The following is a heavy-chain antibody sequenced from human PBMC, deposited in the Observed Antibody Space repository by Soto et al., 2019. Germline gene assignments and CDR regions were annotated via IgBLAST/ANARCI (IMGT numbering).Heavy chain of an antibody. CDR1: GFSFSGYT. D-gene: IGHD3-22*01. V-gene: IGHV3-23*01. Sequence: GGSLRLSCAASGFSFSGYTMNWVRQAQGKGLEWISGINGGGGTTYYADSVKGRFTISRDDSKNILYLQMNSPRAEDTAIYYYGNTHHPDDMWRFDHWGQGTLVTVSS. CDR2: INGGGGTT. CDR3: GNTHHPDDMWRFDH. J-gene: IGHJ4*02.